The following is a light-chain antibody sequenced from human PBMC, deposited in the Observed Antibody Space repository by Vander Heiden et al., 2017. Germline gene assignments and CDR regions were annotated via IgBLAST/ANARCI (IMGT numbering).Light chain of an antibody. J-gene: IGLJ3*02. CDR3: ATWDDSRNDWV. Sequence: QSVLTQPPSASGTPGQRVTLSCSGSRPALGSKSVDWYQPFPGTAPKLLIYRDDQRPSGVPGRFSGSKSGSSASLAISGLQAEDEAEYYCATWDDSRNDWVFGGGTKLTVL. V-gene: IGLV1-44*01. CDR1: RPALGSKS. CDR2: RDD.